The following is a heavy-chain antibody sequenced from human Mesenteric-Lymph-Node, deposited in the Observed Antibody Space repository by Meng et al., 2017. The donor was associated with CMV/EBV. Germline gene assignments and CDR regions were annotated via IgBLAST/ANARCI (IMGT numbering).Heavy chain of an antibody. V-gene: IGHV7-4-1*02. CDR2: INTETGTP. CDR1: GYTFTTSP. D-gene: IGHD7-27*01. J-gene: IGHJ4*02. CDR3: VRSVYRLGIIY. Sequence: SCEASGYTFTTSPLNWVRQAPGQGLEWLGWINTETGTPTYAQGFTGRFVFSLDTSVSTAYLQISSLKADDAAVYYCVRSVYRLGIIYWGQGTLVTVSS.